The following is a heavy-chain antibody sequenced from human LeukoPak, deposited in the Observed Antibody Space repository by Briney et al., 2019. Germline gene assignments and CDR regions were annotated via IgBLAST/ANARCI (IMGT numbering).Heavy chain of an antibody. CDR1: VYTFTSYY. CDR3: ARGSSGRTKKYYYYYYMDV. D-gene: IGHD3-10*01. J-gene: IGHJ6*03. Sequence: ASVNVSLKSSVYTFTSYYMHWVRQPPAQGLEWMGIINPSGGSTSYAQKFQGRVTMTRDMSTSTVYMELSSLRPEDTAVYYCARGSSGRTKKYYYYYYMDVWGKGTTVTVSS. CDR2: INPSGGST. V-gene: IGHV1-46*01.